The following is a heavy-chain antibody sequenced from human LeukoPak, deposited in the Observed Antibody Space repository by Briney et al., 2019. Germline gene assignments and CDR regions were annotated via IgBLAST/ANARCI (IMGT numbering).Heavy chain of an antibody. CDR3: AKDRSSGPHYYSGMDV. V-gene: IGHV3-30*18. CDR2: IYYLGGDQ. CDR1: GFTFSSYG. Sequence: AAESLRLSCAASGFTFSSYGIHWVRQAPGKGREWVAVIYYLGGDQFYPESVRGRFTISRDNSNKRVFLQMNSLRGEDTAIYYCAKDRSSGPHYYSGMDVWGRGTTVIVSS. D-gene: IGHD6-25*01. J-gene: IGHJ6*02.